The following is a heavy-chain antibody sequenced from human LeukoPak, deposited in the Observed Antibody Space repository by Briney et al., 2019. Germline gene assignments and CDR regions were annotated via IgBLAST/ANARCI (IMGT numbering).Heavy chain of an antibody. D-gene: IGHD3-10*01. V-gene: IGHV3-23*01. Sequence: PGGSLRLSCVASGFTFSSYVMSWVRQAPGKGLEWVSAISGSGGSTNYADSVKGRFTISRDNSKNTLYLQMSSLRAEDTAVYYCAKGNLGLWFGELGDVFDIWGQGTMVTVSS. CDR1: GFTFSSYV. CDR3: AKGNLGLWFGELGDVFDI. CDR2: ISGSGGST. J-gene: IGHJ3*02.